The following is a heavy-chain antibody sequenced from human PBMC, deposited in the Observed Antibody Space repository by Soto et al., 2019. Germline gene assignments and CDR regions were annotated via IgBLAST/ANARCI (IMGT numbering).Heavy chain of an antibody. D-gene: IGHD2-2*01. J-gene: IGHJ4*02. CDR3: ARYCSSTSCYRYYFDY. Sequence: HPGGSLRLSCAASGFTFSSYSIHWVRQAPGKGLEWVSYISSGGCSTYYADSVKGRFTISRDNAKNTLYLQMNSLRAEDTAVYYCARYCSSTSCYRYYFDYWGQGTLVTVSS. CDR2: ISSGGCST. V-gene: IGHV3-48*04. CDR1: GFTFSSYS.